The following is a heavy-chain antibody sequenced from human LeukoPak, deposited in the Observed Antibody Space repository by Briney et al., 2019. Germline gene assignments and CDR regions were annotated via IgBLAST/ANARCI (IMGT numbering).Heavy chain of an antibody. D-gene: IGHD2-2*01. J-gene: IGHJ6*02. CDR1: GGSFSGYY. V-gene: IGHV4-34*01. CDR3: ARGPDIAVVPAAINYGMDV. Sequence: PSETLSLTCAVYGGSFSGYYWSWVRQPPGKGLEWIGEINHSGSTNYNPSLKCRVTISVDTSKNQFSLKLSSVTAADTAVYYCARGPDIAVVPAAINYGMDVWGQGTTVTVSS. CDR2: INHSGST.